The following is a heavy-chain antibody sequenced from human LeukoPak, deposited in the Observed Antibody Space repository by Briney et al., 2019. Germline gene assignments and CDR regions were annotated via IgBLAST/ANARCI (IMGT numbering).Heavy chain of an antibody. J-gene: IGHJ4*02. CDR1: RFTFSSYA. Sequence: GGSLRLSCAASRFTFSSYAMSWVREAPGKGLGWVSGISGSGGSTDYADSVKGRFTISRDNSKNTLYLQMNSLRPEDTAVYYCAKDLWGFVEVAAILDYWGQGTLVTVSS. D-gene: IGHD2-15*01. CDR3: AKDLWGFVEVAAILDY. CDR2: ISGSGGST. V-gene: IGHV3-23*01.